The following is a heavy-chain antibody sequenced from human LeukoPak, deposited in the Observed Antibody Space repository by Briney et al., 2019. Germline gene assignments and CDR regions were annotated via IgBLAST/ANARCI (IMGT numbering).Heavy chain of an antibody. CDR1: GGTFSSYA. CDR2: IIPIFGTA. Sequence: ASVKVSCKASGGTFSSYAISRVRQAPGQGLEWMGRIIPIFGTANYAQKFQGRVTITTDESTSTAYMELSSLRTEDTAVYYCARDSGSSWYRNGGYYFDYWGQGTLVTVSS. J-gene: IGHJ4*02. V-gene: IGHV1-69*05. CDR3: ARDSGSSWYRNGGYYFDY. D-gene: IGHD6-13*01.